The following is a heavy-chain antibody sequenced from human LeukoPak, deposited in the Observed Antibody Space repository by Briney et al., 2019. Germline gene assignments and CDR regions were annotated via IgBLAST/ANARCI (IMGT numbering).Heavy chain of an antibody. CDR1: GFSFTSYW. D-gene: IGHD6-19*01. CDR2: IYPGDSDT. V-gene: IGHV5-51*01. J-gene: IGHJ4*02. Sequence: NPGESLKISCKGSGFSFTSYWIAWVRQMPGKGLEWIGSIYPGDSDTRYSPSFQGQVTISADRSISTAYLQWSSLKASDTALYYCAKDSSSGWYGTLEKWGQGTLVTVSS. CDR3: AKDSSSGWYGTLEK.